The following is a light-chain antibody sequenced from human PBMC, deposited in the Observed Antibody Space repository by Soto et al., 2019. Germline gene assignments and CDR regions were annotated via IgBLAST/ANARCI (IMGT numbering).Light chain of an antibody. CDR2: DAS. J-gene: IGKJ1*01. V-gene: IGKV3-15*01. CDR3: QQYNNWPPWT. Sequence: EIVMTQSPATLSVSPGERATLSCRASQSVSSNLAWYQQKPGQDPRLLIYDASTRATGIPARFSGSGSGTEFTLTISSLQSEDVAVYYCQQYNNWPPWTWGEGTKVEI. CDR1: QSVSSN.